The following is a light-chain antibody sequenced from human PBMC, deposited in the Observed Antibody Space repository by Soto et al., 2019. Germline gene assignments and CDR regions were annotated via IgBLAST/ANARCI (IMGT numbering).Light chain of an antibody. CDR3: SSYTSSGTPVV. V-gene: IGLV2-14*01. CDR1: SSDVGCYNY. CDR2: GVS. Sequence: QSAPTQPASVSGSPGQSITISCTGISSDVGCYNYISWYQQQPGKAPKLIIYGVSNRPSGVSDRFSGSKSDNTASLTISGLQADDEADYYCSSYTSSGTPVVFGGGTTVTVL. J-gene: IGLJ2*01.